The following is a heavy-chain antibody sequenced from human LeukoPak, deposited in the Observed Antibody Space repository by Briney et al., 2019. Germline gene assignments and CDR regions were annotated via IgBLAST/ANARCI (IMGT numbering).Heavy chain of an antibody. CDR3: ATAIAVAGTGYGY. Sequence: SVKVSCMASGGTFSSYAISWVRQAPGQGLEWMGGIIPIFGTANYAQKFQGRVTITTDESTSTAYMELSSLRSEDTAVYYCATAIAVAGTGYGYWGQGTLVTVSS. J-gene: IGHJ4*02. V-gene: IGHV1-69*05. CDR2: IIPIFGTA. D-gene: IGHD6-19*01. CDR1: GGTFSSYA.